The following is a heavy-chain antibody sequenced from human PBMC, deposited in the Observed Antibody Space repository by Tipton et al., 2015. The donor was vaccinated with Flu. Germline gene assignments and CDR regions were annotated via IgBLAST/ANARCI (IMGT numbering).Heavy chain of an antibody. V-gene: IGHV5-51*03. J-gene: IGHJ3*02. CDR2: IFPGNSDT. CDR1: GYSFTTYW. D-gene: IGHD6-19*01. Sequence: QLVQSGAEVKKPGESLKISCKGSGYSFTTYWIHWVRQMPGKELEWMGSIFPGNSDTRYSPSFQGQVTMSADKSISTAYLQWSRLTASDTGMYYCAAAVAAYAFDIWGQGTMVTVSS. CDR3: AAAVAAYAFDI.